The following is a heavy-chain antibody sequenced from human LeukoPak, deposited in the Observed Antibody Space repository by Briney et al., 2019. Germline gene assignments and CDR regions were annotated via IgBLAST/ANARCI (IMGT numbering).Heavy chain of an antibody. CDR2: IGGSGGDI. J-gene: IGHJ4*02. CDR1: GFTFSSYA. D-gene: IGHD7-27*01. CDR3: AIDPNWGIHY. V-gene: IGHV3-23*01. Sequence: GGSLRLSCAASGFTFSSYAMHWVRQAPGKGLEWVSIIGGSGGDIHYADSVKGRFTISRDNSKNTLYLQMNSLRVEDTAIYYCAIDPNWGIHYWGQGVLVTVSS.